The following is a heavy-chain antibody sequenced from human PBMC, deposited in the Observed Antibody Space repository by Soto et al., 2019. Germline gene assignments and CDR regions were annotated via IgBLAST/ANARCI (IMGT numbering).Heavy chain of an antibody. Sequence: ASVKVSCKVSGYTLTELSMHWVRQAPGKGLEWMGGFDPEDGETIYAQKFQGRVTMTEDTSTDTAYMELSSLRSEDTAVYYCATASLLQPRAPRDAFDIWGQGTMVTVSS. J-gene: IGHJ3*02. CDR1: GYTLTELS. D-gene: IGHD2-15*01. CDR3: ATASLLQPRAPRDAFDI. V-gene: IGHV1-24*01. CDR2: FDPEDGET.